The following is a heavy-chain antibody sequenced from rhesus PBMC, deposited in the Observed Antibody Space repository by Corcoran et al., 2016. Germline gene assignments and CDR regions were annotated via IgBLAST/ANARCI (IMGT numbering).Heavy chain of an antibody. D-gene: IGHD2-21*01. CDR3: AMGCSYSVCHLVHIDF. J-gene: IGHJ4*01. CDR1: GGSITNNH. Sequence: QLQLQESGPGLVKSSETLSLDCAVSGGSITNNHWTWIRQPSGNGLEWVGRIFGASGYPDNNPSHKSQVTSSTYTSKNQFSLKVTSMIAAVTAIYYCAMGCSYSVCHLVHIDFWGQGVLVTVSS. V-gene: IGHV4-173*01. CDR2: IFGASGYP.